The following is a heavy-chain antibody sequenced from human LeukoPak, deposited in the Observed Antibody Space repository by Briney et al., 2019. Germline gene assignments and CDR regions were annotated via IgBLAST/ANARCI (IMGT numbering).Heavy chain of an antibody. CDR3: ARSYGSSPNWFDP. Sequence: SETLSLTCTVSGGSISSYYWSWLRQPPGKGLEWIGSVYYSGSTHYNPSLKSRVTIPVDTSKNHFSLNLSSVTAADTAVYYCARSYGSSPNWFDPWGQGILVTVSS. CDR1: GGSISSYY. J-gene: IGHJ5*02. V-gene: IGHV4-39*02. D-gene: IGHD6-13*01. CDR2: VYYSGST.